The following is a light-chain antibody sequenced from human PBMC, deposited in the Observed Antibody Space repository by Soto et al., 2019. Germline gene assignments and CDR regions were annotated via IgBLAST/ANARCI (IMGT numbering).Light chain of an antibody. Sequence: EIVLTQSPGTLSLSPGERATLSCRASQSVSSSYLAWYQQRPAQAPRLLIYHASSRATGIPDRFSGSGSGTDFTLTISRLEPEDFAVYYCQQYGSSPYTFGQGTKLDIK. CDR1: QSVSSSY. CDR2: HAS. CDR3: QQYGSSPYT. J-gene: IGKJ2*01. V-gene: IGKV3-20*01.